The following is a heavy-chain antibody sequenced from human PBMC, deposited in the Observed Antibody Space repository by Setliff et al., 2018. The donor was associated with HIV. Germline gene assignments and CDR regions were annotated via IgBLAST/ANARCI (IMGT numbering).Heavy chain of an antibody. CDR3: VRDDYGYNGKGFDY. J-gene: IGHJ4*02. V-gene: IGHV4-30-4*08. CDR2: IYYSGSI. D-gene: IGHD4-17*01. Sequence: SETLSLTCTVSGGSISSDNYYWSWIRQPAGKGLEWIGYIYYSGSIYYNPSLKSRVTISIDTSKNQFSLKLSSVTAADTAMYYCVRDDYGYNGKGFDYWGPGTLVTVSS. CDR1: GGSISSDNYY.